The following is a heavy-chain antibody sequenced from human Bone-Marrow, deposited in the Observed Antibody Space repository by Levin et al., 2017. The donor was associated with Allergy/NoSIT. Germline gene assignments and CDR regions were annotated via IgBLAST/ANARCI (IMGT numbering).Heavy chain of an antibody. CDR2: ISYDGSNK. CDR1: GFTFSSYG. Sequence: GGSLRLSCAASGFTFSSYGMHWVRQAPGKGLEWVAVISYDGSNKYYADSVKGRFTISRDNSKNTLYLQMNSLRAEDTAVYYCAKDQVGSSPLPSDYWGQGTLVTVSS. CDR3: AKDQVGSSPLPSDY. D-gene: IGHD6-13*01. V-gene: IGHV3-30*18. J-gene: IGHJ4*02.